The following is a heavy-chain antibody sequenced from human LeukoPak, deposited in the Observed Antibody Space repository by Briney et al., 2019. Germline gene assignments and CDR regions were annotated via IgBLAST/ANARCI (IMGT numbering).Heavy chain of an antibody. Sequence: GGSLRLSCAASGFTFSSIAMTWVPQAPGKGLEWVSTIRSNGGTTYNAESVEGRFTIARDNSKNTVYLELKSLRVEDTAIYYCAKGQELDDGVFDAWGQGTLVTVSS. CDR2: IRSNGGTT. CDR3: AKGQELDDGVFDA. J-gene: IGHJ4*02. CDR1: GFTFSSIA. V-gene: IGHV3-23*01. D-gene: IGHD1-1*01.